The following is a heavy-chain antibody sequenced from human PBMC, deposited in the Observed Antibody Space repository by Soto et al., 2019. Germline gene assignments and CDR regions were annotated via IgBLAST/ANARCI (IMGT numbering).Heavy chain of an antibody. J-gene: IGHJ4*02. V-gene: IGHV3-23*01. CDR1: GFTFNTYA. CDR3: AKGGKYYYGSGSYYKSGYYFDY. CDR2: ISGSGGST. D-gene: IGHD3-10*01. Sequence: EVPLLESGGGLVQPGGSLRLSCAASGFTFNTYAISWVRQAPGKGLAWVSGISGSGGSTDYADSVKGRFTISRDNSKNTLYLQMNSLRAEDTAVYYCAKGGKYYYGSGSYYKSGYYFDYWGQGTLVTVSS.